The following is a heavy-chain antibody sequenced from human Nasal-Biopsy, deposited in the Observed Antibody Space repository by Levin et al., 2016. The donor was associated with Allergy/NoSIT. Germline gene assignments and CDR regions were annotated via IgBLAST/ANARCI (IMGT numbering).Heavy chain of an antibody. D-gene: IGHD1-26*01. Sequence: GESLKISCAASGFTFSSYTMHWVRQAPGSGLEWLALISYDGGSKYYADSLKGRFTISRDNSKNTLYLQMNSLRAEDTALYYCARAGSYDRYSLDVWGKGTTVTVSS. CDR1: GFTFSSYT. CDR2: ISYDGGSK. CDR3: ARAGSYDRYSLDV. J-gene: IGHJ6*03. V-gene: IGHV3-30*04.